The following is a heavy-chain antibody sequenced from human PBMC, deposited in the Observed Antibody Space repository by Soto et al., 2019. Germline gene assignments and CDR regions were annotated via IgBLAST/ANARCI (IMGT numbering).Heavy chain of an antibody. D-gene: IGHD3-16*01. J-gene: IGHJ4*02. CDR3: VHSPWGAAPDY. V-gene: IGHV2-5*01. CDR2: IYWNDDK. Sequence: QITLKESGPTLVKPTQTLTLTCTLSGFSPSARRVGVGWIRQPPGKAPEWLGIIYWNDDKRYSPSLKSRLTITKDTSKNQVVLTMTNMEAVDTATYYCVHSPWGAAPDYWGQGTLVTVSA. CDR1: GFSPSARRVG.